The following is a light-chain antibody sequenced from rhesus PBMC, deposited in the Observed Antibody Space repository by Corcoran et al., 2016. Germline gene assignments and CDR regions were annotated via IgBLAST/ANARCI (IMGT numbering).Light chain of an antibody. CDR1: QSVSSY. CDR3: YQHTSRWT. J-gene: IGKJ1*01. V-gene: IGKV3-10*01. CDR2: GAS. Sequence: QVILTQSPATLSLSPGERATLSCRASQSVSSYLAWYQQKPGQAPRLLNNGASNRATGIPDRLSGSGSATDFTLTISSLEPEDIEVYHSYQHTSRWTFGQETKVEIE.